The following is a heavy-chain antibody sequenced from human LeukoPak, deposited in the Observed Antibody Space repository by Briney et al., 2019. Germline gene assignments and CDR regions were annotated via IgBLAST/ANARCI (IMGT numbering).Heavy chain of an antibody. V-gene: IGHV4-59*01. CDR1: GGSISTYY. Sequence: SETLSLTCAVSGGSISTYYWNWLRQPPGKGLEWIGYIYYSGNANYNPSLKSRVTISVDTSKNQFSLHLTSVTAADTAVYYCARAGYYYDTMGETWGQGILVTVSS. CDR2: IYYSGNA. J-gene: IGHJ4*02. D-gene: IGHD3-22*01. CDR3: ARAGYYYDTMGET.